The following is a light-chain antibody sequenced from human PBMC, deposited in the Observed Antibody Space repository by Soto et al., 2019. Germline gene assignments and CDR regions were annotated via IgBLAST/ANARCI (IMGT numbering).Light chain of an antibody. J-gene: IGKJ3*01. CDR3: QQRSNWPLT. V-gene: IGKV3-11*01. Sequence: EIVLTQSPATLSLSPGERATLSCRASQSVSSYLAWYQQKPGQAPRLLIYDASNRATGIPARFSGSGSGTDFTLTISILEPEDFAVYYCQQRSNWPLTFGPGTKVDIK. CDR2: DAS. CDR1: QSVSSY.